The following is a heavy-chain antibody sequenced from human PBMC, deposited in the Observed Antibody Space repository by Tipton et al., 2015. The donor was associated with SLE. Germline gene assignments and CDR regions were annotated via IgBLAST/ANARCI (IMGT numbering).Heavy chain of an antibody. D-gene: IGHD2-2*02. CDR3: ASEYCSISSCYTSSFDY. CDR2: INTNTGNP. Sequence: QSRPEVKKPGASVKVSCKASGHTFSSYSINWVRQAPGQGLECMGWINTNTGNPTYAQGFTGRFVFSLDTSVSTAYLQISSLKTEDTAVYYCASEYCSISSCYTSSFDYWGQGTLVTVSS. CDR1: GHTFSSYS. V-gene: IGHV7-4-1*02. J-gene: IGHJ4*02.